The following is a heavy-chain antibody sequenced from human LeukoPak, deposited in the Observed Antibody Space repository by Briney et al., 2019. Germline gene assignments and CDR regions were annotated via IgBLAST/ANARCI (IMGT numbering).Heavy chain of an antibody. CDR1: GFTFSNYA. CDR2: LSGSQGASSS. CDR3: AKSNGVDRNGYNSDYFDY. D-gene: IGHD5-24*01. Sequence: PGGSLRLSCAASGFTFSNYAMNWVRQAPGKAMEWVSSLSGSQGASSSHTADSVKGRFTISRDNSKNRLFLEMTDLRPDDTAVYYCAKSNGVDRNGYNSDYFDYWGQGTLVTVSS. V-gene: IGHV3-23*01. J-gene: IGHJ4*02.